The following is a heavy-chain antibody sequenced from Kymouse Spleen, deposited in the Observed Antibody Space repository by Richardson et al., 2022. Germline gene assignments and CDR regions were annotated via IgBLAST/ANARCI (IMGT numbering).Heavy chain of an antibody. V-gene: IGHV3-30*18. D-gene: IGHD6-6*01. CDR3: AKDVAARPGDYYYGMDV. CDR1: GFTFSSYG. Sequence: QVQLVESGGGVVQPGRSLRLSCAASGFTFSSYGMHWVRQAPGKGLEWVAVISYDGSNKYYADSVKGRFTISRDNSKNTLYLQMNSLRAEDTAVYYCAKDVAARPGDYYYGMDVWGQGTTVTVSS. CDR2: ISYDGSNK. J-gene: IGHJ6*02.